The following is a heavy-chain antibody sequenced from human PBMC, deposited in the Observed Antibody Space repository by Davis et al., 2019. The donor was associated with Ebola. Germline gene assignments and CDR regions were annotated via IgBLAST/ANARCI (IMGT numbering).Heavy chain of an antibody. J-gene: IGHJ6*02. CDR3: ARAWWEDCSSTSCYTYYYGMDV. V-gene: IGHV3-21*05. CDR1: GFTFSSYS. D-gene: IGHD2-2*02. CDR2: ISSSSSYT. Sequence: GESLKISCAASGFTFSSYSMNWVRQAPGKGLEWVSYISSSSSYTNYADSVKGRFTISRDNAKNSLYLQMNSLRAEDTAVYYCARAWWEDCSSTSCYTYYYGMDVWGQGTTVTVSS.